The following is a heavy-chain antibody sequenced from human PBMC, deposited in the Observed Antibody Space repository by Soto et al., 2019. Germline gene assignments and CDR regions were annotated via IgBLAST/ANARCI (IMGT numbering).Heavy chain of an antibody. D-gene: IGHD6-13*01. V-gene: IGHV6-1*01. CDR2: TYYRSKWYN. J-gene: IGHJ5*02. Sequence: SQTLSLTCDISGDSVSRNSAAWNWIRQSPSRGLELLGRTYYRSKWYNDYAVSVKSRITITTDTSKNQFSLQLNSVTPEDTAVYDCARDTIQQQLLNWFDPGGQGALVTVSS. CDR3: ARDTIQQQLLNWFDP. CDR1: GDSVSRNSAA.